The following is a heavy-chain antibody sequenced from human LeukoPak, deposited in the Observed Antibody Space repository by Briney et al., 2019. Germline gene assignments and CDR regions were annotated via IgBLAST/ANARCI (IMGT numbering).Heavy chain of an antibody. D-gene: IGHD2-15*01. Sequence: ASVNVSCKASGYTFTSYGISWVRQAPGQGLEWMGWISGDNGNTNYAQTLQGRVTMTTDTSTSTAYMELRSLRSDDTAVYYCARENSYSYRDFDYWGQGTLVTASS. CDR3: ARENSYSYRDFDY. J-gene: IGHJ4*02. CDR1: GYTFTSYG. V-gene: IGHV1-18*01. CDR2: ISGDNGNT.